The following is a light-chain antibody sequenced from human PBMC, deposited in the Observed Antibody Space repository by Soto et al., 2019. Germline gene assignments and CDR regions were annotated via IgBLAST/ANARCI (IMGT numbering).Light chain of an antibody. CDR2: AAS. CDR1: QSISSY. J-gene: IGKJ4*01. CDR3: LQYTNYPFS. V-gene: IGKV1-17*01. Sequence: DVPMTQSPASLSAPAGDRVTITCRASQSISSYLNWYQQKPGKAPKLLIYAASSLESGVPARFSGSGSGTEFTLTINSLQPEDFASYYCLQYTNYPFSCGGGTKVDIK.